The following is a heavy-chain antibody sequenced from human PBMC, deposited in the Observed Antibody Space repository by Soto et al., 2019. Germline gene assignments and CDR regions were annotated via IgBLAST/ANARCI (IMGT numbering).Heavy chain of an antibody. CDR2: INSGNGNT. CDR3: ARGLTIFGVVIGY. Sequence: GASVEVSCKTSGYTFTDYVVDWVRQAPGQGLEWMGWINSGNGNTKYSEKFQGRVTITRDTSASTAYMELNSLTSEDTAVYYCARGLTIFGVVIGYWGQGTLVTVSS. D-gene: IGHD3-3*01. V-gene: IGHV1-3*01. J-gene: IGHJ4*02. CDR1: GYTFTDYV.